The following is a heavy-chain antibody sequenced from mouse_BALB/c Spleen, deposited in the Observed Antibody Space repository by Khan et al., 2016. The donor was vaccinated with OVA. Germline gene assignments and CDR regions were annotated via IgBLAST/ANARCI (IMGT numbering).Heavy chain of an antibody. D-gene: IGHD2-4*01. CDR1: GYTFTSYW. CDR3: ARSTMITTEFAC. J-gene: IGHJ3*01. V-gene: IGHV1S81*02. CDR2: INPSNGRT. Sequence: QVRLQQSGAELVKPGASVKLSCKASGYTFTSYWMHWVKQRPGQGLEWIGEINPSNGRTNYNEKFKSKATLTVDKSSNTAYMQLSSLTSEDSAVCYCARSTMITTEFACWGQWALVTFSS.